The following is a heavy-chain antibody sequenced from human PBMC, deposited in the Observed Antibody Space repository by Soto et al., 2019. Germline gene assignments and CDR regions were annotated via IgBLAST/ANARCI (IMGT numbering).Heavy chain of an antibody. CDR3: ARHEEGGYFAY. Sequence: QVQLQESGPGLVKPSETLSLTCTVSGASINGYYWSWIRQPPGKGLDWIGYTYYSGTTDYNPSLMSRVTISVDTSKNQFSLNLGSVTAADTAVYYCARHEEGGYFAYWGQGSLVTVSS. J-gene: IGHJ4*02. CDR1: GASINGYY. V-gene: IGHV4-59*08. CDR2: TYYSGTT.